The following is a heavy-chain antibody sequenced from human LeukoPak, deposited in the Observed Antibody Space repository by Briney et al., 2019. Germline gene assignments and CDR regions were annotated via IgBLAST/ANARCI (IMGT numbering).Heavy chain of an antibody. D-gene: IGHD6-19*01. CDR1: GFTFSSYG. Sequence: QSGGSLRLSCAASGFTFSSYGMHWVRQAPGKGLEWVAVIWYDGSNKYYADSVKGRFTISRDNSKNTLYLQMNSLRAEDTAVYYCARDLGAVTGNFDYWGQGTLVTVSS. CDR2: IWYDGSNK. V-gene: IGHV3-33*01. CDR3: ARDLGAVTGNFDY. J-gene: IGHJ4*02.